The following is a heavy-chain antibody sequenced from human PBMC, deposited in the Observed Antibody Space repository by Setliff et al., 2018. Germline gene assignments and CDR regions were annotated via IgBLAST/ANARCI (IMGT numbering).Heavy chain of an antibody. CDR3: ARYNWNTNWFDP. D-gene: IGHD1-20*01. CDR1: GYNFSSYS. V-gene: IGHV1-3*01. J-gene: IGHJ5*02. Sequence: ASVKVSCKASGYNFSSYSMHWVRQAPGQRLEWMGWINAANENTQYSKKFRGRLTITRDTSANTAYMELSSLRSEDTALYYCARYNWNTNWFDPWGQGTLVTVSS. CDR2: INAANENT.